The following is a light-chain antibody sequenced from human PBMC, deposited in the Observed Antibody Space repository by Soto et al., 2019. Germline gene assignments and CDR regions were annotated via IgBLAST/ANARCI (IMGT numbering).Light chain of an antibody. CDR2: GAS. CDR3: HKYHSYPVT. CDR1: QGISNF. Sequence: DIQMNHPTSSLSASVGDTVPITCRACQGISNFLAWFQQKPGKAPKSLIYGASSLRSGVPTKFSGSGSDACFTVTISSLEPEGFATYYSHKYHSYPVTFGGGTKVEIK. V-gene: IGKV1-16*02. J-gene: IGKJ4*01.